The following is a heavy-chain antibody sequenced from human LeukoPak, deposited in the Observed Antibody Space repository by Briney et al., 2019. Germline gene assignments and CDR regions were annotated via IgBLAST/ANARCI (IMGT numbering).Heavy chain of an antibody. J-gene: IGHJ4*02. CDR2: INHSGST. D-gene: IGHD2-2*01. Sequence: PSETLSLTCAVYGGSFSGYYWSWIRQPPGKGLEWIGEINHSGSTNYNPSLKSRVTISVDTSKNQFSLKLSSVTAADTAVYYCARGPPKPNYCSSTSCWGRFVYWGQGTLVTVSS. CDR3: ARGPPKPNYCSSTSCWGRFVY. V-gene: IGHV4-34*01. CDR1: GGSFSGYY.